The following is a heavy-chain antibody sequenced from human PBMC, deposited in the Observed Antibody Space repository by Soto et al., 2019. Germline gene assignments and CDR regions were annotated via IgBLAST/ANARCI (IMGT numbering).Heavy chain of an antibody. CDR2: IYHSGST. J-gene: IGHJ4*02. D-gene: IGHD1-26*01. Sequence: SETLSLTCAVSGGSISSGGYSWSWIRQPPGKGLEWIGYIYHSGSTYYNPSLKSRVTISVDRSKNQFSLKLSSVTAADTAVYYCAREVGRYYFDYWGQGTLVTVSS. V-gene: IGHV4-30-2*01. CDR3: AREVGRYYFDY. CDR1: GGSISSGGYS.